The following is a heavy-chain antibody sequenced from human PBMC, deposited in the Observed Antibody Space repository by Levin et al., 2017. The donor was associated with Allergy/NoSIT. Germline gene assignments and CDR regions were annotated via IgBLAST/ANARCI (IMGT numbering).Heavy chain of an antibody. J-gene: IGHJ6*02. Sequence: SETLTLTCTVSGGSISSYYWSWIRQPPGKGLEWIGYIYYSGSTNYNPSLKSRVTISVDTSKNQFSLKLSSVTAADTAVYYCARSTTVRDYYYGMDVWGQGTTVTVSS. V-gene: IGHV4-59*01. CDR3: ARSTTVRDYYYGMDV. D-gene: IGHD2/OR15-2a*01. CDR1: GGSISSYY. CDR2: IYYSGST.